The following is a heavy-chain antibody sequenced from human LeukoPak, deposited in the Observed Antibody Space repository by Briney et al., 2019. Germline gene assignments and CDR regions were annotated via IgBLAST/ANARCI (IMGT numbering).Heavy chain of an antibody. D-gene: IGHD2-2*01. CDR3: ARVKCSSTSCWSNKQYYFDY. CDR1: GGSISSYY. V-gene: IGHV4-59*01. CDR2: IYYSGST. Sequence: KPSETLSLTCTVSGGSISSYYWSWIRQPPGKGLEWIGYIYYSGSTNYNPSLKSRVTISVDTSKNQFSLKLSSVTAADTAVYYCARVKCSSTSCWSNKQYYFDYWGQGTLVTVSS. J-gene: IGHJ4*02.